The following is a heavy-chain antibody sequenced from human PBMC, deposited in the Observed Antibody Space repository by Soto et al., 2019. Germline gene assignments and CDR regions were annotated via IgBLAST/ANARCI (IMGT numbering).Heavy chain of an antibody. CDR1: GYSISSGYY. V-gene: IGHV4-38-2*01. Sequence: PSETLSLTCAVSGYSISSGYYCGWIRQPPGKGLEWIGSIYHSGNTYYNPSLKSRVTISVDTSKNHFSLKLSSVTAADTAVYYCARARIVVAATIVDYWGQGTLVTAPQ. CDR3: ARARIVVAATIVDY. J-gene: IGHJ4*02. CDR2: IYHSGNT. D-gene: IGHD6-19*01.